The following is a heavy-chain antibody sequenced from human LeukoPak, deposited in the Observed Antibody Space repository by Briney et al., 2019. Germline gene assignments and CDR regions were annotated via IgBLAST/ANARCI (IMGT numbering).Heavy chain of an antibody. CDR2: IYEGGNS. CDR3: ASYNQRLSNWFFDL. V-gene: IGHV3-53*01. Sequence: GGSLRLSCAVSGFIVNNKYMTWVRQAPGKGLEWASVIYEGGNSDHADSVKGRFSVSRDDSKNTVYLQMNSLRAEDTALYYCASYNQRLSNWFFDLWGRGTLVTVSS. J-gene: IGHJ2*01. D-gene: IGHD6-25*01. CDR1: GFIVNNKY.